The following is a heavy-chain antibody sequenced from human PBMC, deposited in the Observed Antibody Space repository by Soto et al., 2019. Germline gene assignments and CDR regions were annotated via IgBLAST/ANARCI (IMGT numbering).Heavy chain of an antibody. V-gene: IGHV1-2*04. Sequence: GASVKVSCKASGYTFTSYGISWVRQAPGQGLEWMGWINPNSGGTNYAQKFQGWVTMTRDTSISTAYMELSRLRSDDTAVYYCARDLSSGWPEFDYWGQGTLVTVSS. J-gene: IGHJ4*02. CDR3: ARDLSSGWPEFDY. D-gene: IGHD6-19*01. CDR2: INPNSGGT. CDR1: GYTFTSYG.